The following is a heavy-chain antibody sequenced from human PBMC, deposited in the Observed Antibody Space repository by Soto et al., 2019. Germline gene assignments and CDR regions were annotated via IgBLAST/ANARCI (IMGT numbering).Heavy chain of an antibody. CDR2: LNPNSGGT. D-gene: IGHD6-19*01. Sequence: ASVRGSCKASGYTFTGYYMVWVRQAPGQGLVWMGWLNPNSGGTNYAQKFQGRVTMTRDTSISATYMERSSLRSDDTAVDYCARGGSSGWYVFDYWGQGTLGTV. CDR3: ARGGSSGWYVFDY. V-gene: IGHV1-2*02. CDR1: GYTFTGYY. J-gene: IGHJ4*02.